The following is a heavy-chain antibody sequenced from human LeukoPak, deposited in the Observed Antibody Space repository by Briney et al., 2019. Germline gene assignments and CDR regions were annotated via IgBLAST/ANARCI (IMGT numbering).Heavy chain of an antibody. Sequence: GGSLRLSCAASGFTVSSNYMSWVRQAPGKGLEWVSAISGSGGSTYYADSVKGRFTISRDNSKNTLYLQMNSLRVEDTAVYYCARSRGVSGYDFAYWGQGTLVTVSS. J-gene: IGHJ4*02. CDR3: ARSRGVSGYDFAY. CDR2: ISGSGGST. CDR1: GFTVSSNY. D-gene: IGHD5-12*01. V-gene: IGHV3-53*05.